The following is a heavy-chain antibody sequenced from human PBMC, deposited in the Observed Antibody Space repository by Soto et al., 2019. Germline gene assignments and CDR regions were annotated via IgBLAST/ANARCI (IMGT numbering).Heavy chain of an antibody. J-gene: IGHJ5*02. V-gene: IGHV3-7*01. D-gene: IGHD2-2*01. Sequence: GGSLRLSCAAFGFTFSSYWMSWVRQAPGKGLEWVANINQDGSEKYYLDSVKGRFTISRDNAKNSLYLQMNSLTAEDTAVYYCARPPIVVVTAAINWFDPWGRGTLVTVSS. CDR1: GFTFSSYW. CDR2: INQDGSEK. CDR3: ARPPIVVVTAAINWFDP.